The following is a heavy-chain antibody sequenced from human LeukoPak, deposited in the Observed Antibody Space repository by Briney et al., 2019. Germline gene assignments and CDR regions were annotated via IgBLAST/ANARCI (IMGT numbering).Heavy chain of an antibody. CDR3: ARAPDYCSGGSCYRSHFDY. CDR1: GTSITSYY. CDR2: GHYSGST. D-gene: IGHD2-15*01. V-gene: IGHV4-59*12. Sequence: MSSETLSLTCTVSGTSITSYYWNWIRQAPGQGPEWIGYGHYSGSTKYNPPLKSRVTVSVDTSKNQFSLQLNSVTPEDTAVYYCARAPDYCSGGSCYRSHFDYWGQGTLVTVSS. J-gene: IGHJ4*02.